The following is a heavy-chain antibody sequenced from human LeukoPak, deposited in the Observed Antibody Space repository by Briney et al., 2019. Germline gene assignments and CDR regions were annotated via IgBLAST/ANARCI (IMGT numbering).Heavy chain of an antibody. J-gene: IGHJ4*02. CDR2: MNPNSGNT. CDR1: GYTFKNYD. CDR3: ARATPGGLHGYSFDY. V-gene: IGHV1-8*02. Sequence: ASVKVSCKASGYTFKNYDINWVRQATGQGLEWMGWMNPNSGNTGFAQKFQDRVSMTRDTSINTAYMELASLRSGDTAVYYCARATPGGLHGYSFDYWGQGTVVTVYS. D-gene: IGHD5-24*01.